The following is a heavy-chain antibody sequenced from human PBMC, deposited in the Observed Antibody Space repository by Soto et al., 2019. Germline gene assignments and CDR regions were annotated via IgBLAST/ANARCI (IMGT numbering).Heavy chain of an antibody. CDR3: ARLNWKGLAYYFDY. D-gene: IGHD1-1*01. Sequence: GASVKVSCKASGGTFSSYAISWVRQAPGQGLEWMGGIIPIFGTANYAQKFQGRVTITADESTSTDYMELSRLRSEDTAVYYCARLNWKGLAYYFDYWGQGTLVTVS. CDR2: IIPIFGTA. CDR1: GGTFSSYA. J-gene: IGHJ4*02. V-gene: IGHV1-69*13.